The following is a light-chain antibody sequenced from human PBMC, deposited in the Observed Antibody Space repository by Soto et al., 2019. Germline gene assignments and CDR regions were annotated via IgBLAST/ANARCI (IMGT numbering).Light chain of an antibody. Sequence: QYVLTQPASVSGSPGQSITISCTGTSSDVGGYNYVSWYQQHPGKAPKLMIYDVSNRPSGVSNSFSGSKSGNTASLTISGLQAEDEADYYCSSYTSSSTYVFGTGTKLTVL. CDR1: SSDVGGYNY. CDR2: DVS. J-gene: IGLJ1*01. V-gene: IGLV2-14*01. CDR3: SSYTSSSTYV.